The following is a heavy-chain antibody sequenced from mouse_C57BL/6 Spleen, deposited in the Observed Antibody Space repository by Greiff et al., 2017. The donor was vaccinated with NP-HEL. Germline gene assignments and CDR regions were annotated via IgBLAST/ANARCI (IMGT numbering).Heavy chain of an antibody. CDR2: INPNTGGT. J-gene: IGHJ3*01. CDR3: AVYYGSGFAY. D-gene: IGHD1-1*01. V-gene: IGHV1-18*01. CDR1: GYTFTDYN. Sequence: EVQLQQSEPELVKPGASVKIPCKASGYTFTDYNMDWVKQSHGKSLECIGDINPNTGGTIYNQKFKAKATLTVDKSASTDYMELRSLTSEDTAVYYCAVYYGSGFAYWGQGTLVTVSA.